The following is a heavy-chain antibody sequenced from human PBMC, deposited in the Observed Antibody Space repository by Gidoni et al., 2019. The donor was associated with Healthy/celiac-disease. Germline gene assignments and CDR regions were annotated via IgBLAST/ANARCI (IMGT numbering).Heavy chain of an antibody. CDR1: GFTFSGSA. D-gene: IGHD3-22*01. V-gene: IGHV3-73*01. CDR2: IRSKANSYAT. Sequence: EVQLVESGGGLVQPGGSLKLSCAASGFTFSGSAMHWVRQASGKGLEWVGRIRSKANSYATAYAASVKGRFTISRDDSKNTAYLQMNSLKTEDTAVYYCTRLVYYDSSGQNDYWGQGTLVTVSS. CDR3: TRLVYYDSSGQNDY. J-gene: IGHJ4*02.